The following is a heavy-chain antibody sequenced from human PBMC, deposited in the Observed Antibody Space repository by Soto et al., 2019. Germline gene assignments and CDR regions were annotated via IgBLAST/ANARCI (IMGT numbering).Heavy chain of an antibody. J-gene: IGHJ4*02. CDR2: IITILGIA. Sequence: QVQLVQSGAEVKKPGSSVKVSCKASGGTFSSYTISWVRQAPGQGLEWMGRIITILGIANYAQKFQGRVTITADKSTSTAYMELSSLRSEDTAVYYCARALPGGFGELSLFDYWGQGTLVTVSS. CDR1: GGTFSSYT. CDR3: ARALPGGFGELSLFDY. D-gene: IGHD3-10*01. V-gene: IGHV1-69*02.